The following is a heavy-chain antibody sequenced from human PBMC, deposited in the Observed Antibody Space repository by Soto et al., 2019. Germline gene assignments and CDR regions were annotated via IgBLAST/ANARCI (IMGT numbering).Heavy chain of an antibody. D-gene: IGHD1-26*01. CDR2: IYYSGST. Sequence: QVQLQESGPGLVKPSETLSLTCTVSGGSLSSGSYYWSWIRQPPGKGLEWIGYIYYSGSTNYNPSLKSRVTISVDTSKNQFSLKLSSVTAADTAVYYCARMEASGSKGAFDIWGQGTMVTVSS. CDR3: ARMEASGSKGAFDI. J-gene: IGHJ3*02. V-gene: IGHV4-61*01. CDR1: GGSLSSGSYY.